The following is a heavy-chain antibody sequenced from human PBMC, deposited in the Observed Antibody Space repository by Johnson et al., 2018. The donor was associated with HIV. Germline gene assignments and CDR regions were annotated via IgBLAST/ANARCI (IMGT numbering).Heavy chain of an antibody. D-gene: IGHD6-13*01. CDR1: GFTFSDYY. CDR2: ISYDGSNK. CDR3: AKDLGGAHSSPRAFDI. Sequence: VQLVESGGGLVKPGGSLRLSCAASGFTFSDYYMSWIRQAPGKGLEWVAVISYDGSNKYYADSVKGRFTISRDNSKNTLYLQMNSLRAEDTAVYYCAKDLGGAHSSPRAFDIWGQGTMVTVSS. V-gene: IGHV3-30*18. J-gene: IGHJ3*02.